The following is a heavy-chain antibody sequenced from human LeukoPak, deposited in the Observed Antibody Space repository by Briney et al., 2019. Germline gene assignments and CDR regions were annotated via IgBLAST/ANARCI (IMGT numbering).Heavy chain of an antibody. CDR1: GGSISSGGYY. V-gene: IGHV4-31*03. CDR3: ARDRFSDYSLYGMDV. J-gene: IGHJ6*02. CDR2: IYYSGST. D-gene: IGHD3-22*01. Sequence: SQTLSLTCTVSGGSISSGGYYWSWIRQHPGKGLEWIGYIYYSGSTYYNPSLKSRVTISVDTSKNQFSLKLSSVTAADTAVYYCARDRFSDYSLYGMDVWGQGTTVTVSS.